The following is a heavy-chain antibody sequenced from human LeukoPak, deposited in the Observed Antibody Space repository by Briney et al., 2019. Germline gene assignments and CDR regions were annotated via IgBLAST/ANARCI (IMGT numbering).Heavy chain of an antibody. D-gene: IGHD3-10*01. CDR2: INPNSGGT. CDR1: GYTFTGYY. J-gene: IGHJ6*03. V-gene: IGHV1-2*02. CDR3: ARGSCITMEYYYYMDV. Sequence: ASVKVSCKASGYTFTGYYMHWVRQAPGQGLEWMGWINPNSGGTNYAQKFQGRVTMTRDTSISTAYMELSRLRSDDTAVYYCARGSCITMEYYYYMDVWGKGTTVTVSS.